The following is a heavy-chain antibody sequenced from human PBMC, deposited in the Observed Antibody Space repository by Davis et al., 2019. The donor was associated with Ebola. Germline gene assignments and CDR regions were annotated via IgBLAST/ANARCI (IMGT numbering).Heavy chain of an antibody. Sequence: GGSLRLSCAASGFIFTDYPMNWVRQAPGKGLEWVSAISGSGASPYYADSVKGRFTISRDNPKNTVYLQMDSLRAEDTAVYYCTRHVPGDFWYFDLWGRGTLVTVSS. CDR1: GFIFTDYP. J-gene: IGHJ2*01. CDR2: ISGSGASP. D-gene: IGHD4-17*01. CDR3: TRHVPGDFWYFDL. V-gene: IGHV3-23*01.